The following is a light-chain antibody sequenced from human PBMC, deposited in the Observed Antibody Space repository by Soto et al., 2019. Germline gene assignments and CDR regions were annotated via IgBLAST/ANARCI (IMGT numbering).Light chain of an antibody. CDR2: GAS. J-gene: IGKJ5*01. CDR3: QHCGGTTFT. Sequence: EIVLTQSPATLSLSPGERATLSCRASQSVISYLAWYQQKTGQAPSLLIYGASTRATGIPDSFSGSGSGTHFTLTISRLEPGDFAVYYCQHCGGTTFTFGQGTRLEIK. V-gene: IGKV3-20*01. CDR1: QSVISY.